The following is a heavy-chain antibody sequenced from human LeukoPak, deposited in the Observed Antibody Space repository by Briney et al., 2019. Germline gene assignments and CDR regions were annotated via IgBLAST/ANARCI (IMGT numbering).Heavy chain of an antibody. V-gene: IGHV4-59*01. Sequence: AETQSLHRTVSGGSISSYYRSWIWQPPGKGLEWIGYIYYSGRTNYNPSLKSRVTISVDTSKNQFSLKLSAVTAADTAVYYCARTGKTREQGYFDLWGPGTLVTVSS. J-gene: IGHJ2*01. CDR3: ARTGKTREQGYFDL. CDR2: IYYSGRT. CDR1: GGSISSYY. D-gene: IGHD1-14*01.